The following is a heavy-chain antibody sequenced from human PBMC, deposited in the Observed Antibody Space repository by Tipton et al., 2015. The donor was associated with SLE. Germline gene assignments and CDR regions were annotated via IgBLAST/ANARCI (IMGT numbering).Heavy chain of an antibody. CDR1: GGSISSYY. D-gene: IGHD4-11*01. CDR3: ARWAGPTVSVDY. CDR2: IYYSGST. J-gene: IGHJ4*02. V-gene: IGHV4-59*01. Sequence: TLSLTCTVSGGSISSYYWSWIRQPPGKGLEWIGYIYYSGSTNYNPSLKSRVTISVDTSKNQFSLKLSSVTAADTAVYYCARWAGPTVSVDYWGQGTLVTVPS.